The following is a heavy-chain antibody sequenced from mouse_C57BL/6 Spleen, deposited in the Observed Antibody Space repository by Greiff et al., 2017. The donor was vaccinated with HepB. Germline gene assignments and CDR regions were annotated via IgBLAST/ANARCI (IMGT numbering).Heavy chain of an antibody. D-gene: IGHD1-1*01. J-gene: IGHJ3*01. CDR1: GFTFSSYA. CDR3: TREDGSSYGFAY. Sequence: EVHLVESGEGLVKPGGSLKLSCAASGFTFSSYAMSWVRQTPEKRLEWVAYISSGGDYIYYADTVKGRFTISRDNARNTLYLQMSSLKSEDTAMYYCTREDGSSYGFAYWGQGTLVTVSA. CDR2: ISSGGDYI. V-gene: IGHV5-9-1*02.